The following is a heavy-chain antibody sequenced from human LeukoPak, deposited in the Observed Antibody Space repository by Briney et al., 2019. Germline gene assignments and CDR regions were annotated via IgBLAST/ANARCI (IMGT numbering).Heavy chain of an antibody. V-gene: IGHV3-30-3*01. D-gene: IGHD5-18*01. J-gene: IGHJ4*02. Sequence: GGSLRLSCAASGFTFSSYAMHWVRQAPGKGLEWVAVISYDGSNKYYADSVKGRFTISRDNAKNSLSLQMNSLRAEDTAVYFCARDGQLNRLDYWGQGTLVTVSS. CDR2: ISYDGSNK. CDR3: ARDGQLNRLDY. CDR1: GFTFSSYA.